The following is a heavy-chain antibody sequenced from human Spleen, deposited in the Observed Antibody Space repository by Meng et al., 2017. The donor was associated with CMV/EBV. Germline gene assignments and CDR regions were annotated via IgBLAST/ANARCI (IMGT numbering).Heavy chain of an antibody. CDR2: IYYRGRT. J-gene: IGHJ4*02. D-gene: IGHD3-22*01. CDR3: ASIYYYESSGYYGNK. Sequence: GSLRLSCTVSGGSISSSSYYWGWIRQPPGKGLEWIASIYYRGRTYYNPSLKSRVTISVDTSKNQFSLKLSSVTAADTAVYYCASIYYYESSGYYGNKWGQGTLVTVSS. CDR1: GGSISSSSYY. V-gene: IGHV4-39*01.